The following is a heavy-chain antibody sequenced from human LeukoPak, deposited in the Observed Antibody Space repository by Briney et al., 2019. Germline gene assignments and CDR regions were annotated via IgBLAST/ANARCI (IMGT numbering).Heavy chain of an antibody. Sequence: GGSLRLSCAASGFTFSSYGMHWVRQAPGKGLEWVAFIRYDGSNKYYADSVKGRFTISRDNSKNTLYLQMNSLRAEDTAVYYCAKDWRGAYYGDLGGSAFDIWGQGTMVTVSS. D-gene: IGHD4-17*01. J-gene: IGHJ3*02. CDR3: AKDWRGAYYGDLGGSAFDI. CDR2: IRYDGSNK. V-gene: IGHV3-30*02. CDR1: GFTFSSYG.